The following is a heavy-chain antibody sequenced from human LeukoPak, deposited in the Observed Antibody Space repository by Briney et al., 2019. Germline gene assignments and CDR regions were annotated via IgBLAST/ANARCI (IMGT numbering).Heavy chain of an antibody. CDR3: TTDVHWTGTTLRRFDY. V-gene: IGHV3-15*01. J-gene: IGHJ4*02. CDR1: GFTFSNAW. D-gene: IGHD1-1*01. Sequence: GGSLRLSCAASGFTFSNAWMSWVRQAPGKGLEWVGRIKSKTDGGITDYAAPVKGRFTISRDDSKNTLYLQMNSLKTEDTAVYYCTTDVHWTGTTLRRFDYWGQGTLVTVSS. CDR2: IKSKTDGGIT.